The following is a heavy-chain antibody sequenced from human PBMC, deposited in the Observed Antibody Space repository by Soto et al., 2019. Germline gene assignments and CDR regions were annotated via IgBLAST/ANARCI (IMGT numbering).Heavy chain of an antibody. CDR1: GYSFTSYW. V-gene: IGHV5-51*01. Sequence: PGESLKISCKGSGYSFTSYWIGWVRQMPGKGLEWMGIIYPGDSDTRYSPSFQGQVTISADKSISTAYLQWSSLKASDTAMYYCARPSREAMGPGGYYYGMDVCGQGTTVTVSS. J-gene: IGHJ6*02. CDR2: IYPGDSDT. CDR3: ARPSREAMGPGGYYYGMDV. D-gene: IGHD5-18*01.